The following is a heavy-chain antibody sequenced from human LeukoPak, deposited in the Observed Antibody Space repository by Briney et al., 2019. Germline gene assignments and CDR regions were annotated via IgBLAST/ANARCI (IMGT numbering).Heavy chain of an antibody. CDR2: IYYSGST. CDR1: GGSISSYY. J-gene: IGHJ4*02. V-gene: IGHV4-59*01. D-gene: IGHD6-13*01. CDR3: ARGRIAAAGFFDY. Sequence: SETLSLTCTVSGGSISSYYWSWIRQPPGKGLEWIGYIYYSGSTNYNPSLKSRVTISVDTSKNQFSLKLSSVTAADTAVYYCARGRIAAAGFFDYWGQGTLVTVSS.